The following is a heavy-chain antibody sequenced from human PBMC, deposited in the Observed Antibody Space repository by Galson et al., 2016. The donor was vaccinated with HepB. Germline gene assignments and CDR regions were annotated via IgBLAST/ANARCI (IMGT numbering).Heavy chain of an antibody. J-gene: IGHJ4*02. CDR1: GFTFSDFG. Sequence: SLRLSCAASGFTFSDFGMHWVRQAPGKGLEWLAVISYDGSHKYYADSVKGRFTISRDSSKNTLFLQMNSLRAEDTAVYYCATPRDSSGSYCTPRDWGQGTLVTVSS. CDR2: ISYDGSHK. D-gene: IGHD1-26*01. V-gene: IGHV3-30*03. CDR3: ATPRDSSGSYCTPRD.